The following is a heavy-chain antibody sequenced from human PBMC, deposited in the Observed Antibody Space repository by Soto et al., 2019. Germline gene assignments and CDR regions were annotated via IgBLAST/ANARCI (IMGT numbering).Heavy chain of an antibody. Sequence: SETLSLTCTVSGGSISSGGYYWSWIRQHPGKGLEWIGYIYYSGSTYYNPSLKSRVTISVDTSKNQFSLKLSSVTAADTAVYYCARDQTSDCSGGSCYSYYYYGMDVWGQGTTVTVSS. CDR3: ARDQTSDCSGGSCYSYYYYGMDV. CDR1: GGSISSGGYY. J-gene: IGHJ6*02. D-gene: IGHD2-15*01. CDR2: IYYSGST. V-gene: IGHV4-31*03.